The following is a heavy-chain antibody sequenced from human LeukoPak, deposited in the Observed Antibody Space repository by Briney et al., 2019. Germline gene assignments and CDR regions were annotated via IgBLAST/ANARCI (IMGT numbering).Heavy chain of an antibody. J-gene: IGHJ6*02. CDR2: MNPNSGST. V-gene: IGHV1-8*01. CDR3: ARVTRYYYGMDM. Sequence: GASVKVSCKASGYSFTSFDINWVRQATGQGLEWMGWMNPNSGSTGYAQKFQGRVTMTRNNSITTAYMELSSLGSEDTAIYYCARVTRYYYGMDMWGQGTTVTVSS. D-gene: IGHD3-9*01. CDR1: GYSFTSFD.